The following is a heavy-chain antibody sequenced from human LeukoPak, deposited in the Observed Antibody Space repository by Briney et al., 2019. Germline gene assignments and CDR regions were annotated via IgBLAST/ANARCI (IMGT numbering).Heavy chain of an antibody. J-gene: IGHJ4*02. CDR3: ARDRGDHIAARPDWVDY. Sequence: GGSLRLSCAASGFTFRSYAMSWVRQAPGKGLDWVSAIDSTGDYTYHADSVKGRLTISRDNSKNTLYLQMNSLRAEDTAVYYCARDRGDHIAARPDWVDYWGQGTLVTVSS. D-gene: IGHD6-6*01. CDR2: IDSTGDYT. CDR1: GFTFRSYA. V-gene: IGHV3-23*01.